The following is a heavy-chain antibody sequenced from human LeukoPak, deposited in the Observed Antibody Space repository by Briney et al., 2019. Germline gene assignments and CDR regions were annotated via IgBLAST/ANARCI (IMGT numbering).Heavy chain of an antibody. D-gene: IGHD6-19*01. Sequence: SEILSLTCTVSGGSISSYYWSWIRQPAGKGLEWIGRIYSSGSTNYNPSLKSRVTMSVDTSKNQFSLKLSSVTAADTAVYYCARPRQRGGGWYWDFDYWGQGTLVTVSS. V-gene: IGHV4-4*07. CDR3: ARPRQRGGGWYWDFDY. CDR2: IYSSGST. CDR1: GGSISSYY. J-gene: IGHJ4*02.